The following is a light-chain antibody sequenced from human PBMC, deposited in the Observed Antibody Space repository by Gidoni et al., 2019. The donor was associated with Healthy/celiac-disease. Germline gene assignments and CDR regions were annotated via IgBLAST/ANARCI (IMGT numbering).Light chain of an antibody. CDR3: QQRYSTPIFP. Sequence: DIQMTQSPSSLSASVGDRVTITGRASQSISSYLNWYQQKQGKATKLLIYAASSLQSGVPSRFSGSGSGTDFSLTISSLQPDDFATYYCQQRYSTPIFPFXPXTKVDIK. CDR1: QSISSY. V-gene: IGKV1-39*01. CDR2: AAS. J-gene: IGKJ3*01.